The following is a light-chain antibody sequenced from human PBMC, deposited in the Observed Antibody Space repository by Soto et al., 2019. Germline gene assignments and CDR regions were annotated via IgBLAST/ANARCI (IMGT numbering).Light chain of an antibody. CDR1: SSNIGAGYD. J-gene: IGLJ3*02. V-gene: IGLV1-40*01. CDR3: QSYDSTLSGSWV. Sequence: QSVLTQPPSVSGAPGQRVTISCTGSSSNIGAGYDVHWYQHLPGTAPKLLIYVNNNRPSGVPDRFSGSKSGISASLAITGLQAEDEADYYCQSYDSTLSGSWVFGGGTKLTVL. CDR2: VNN.